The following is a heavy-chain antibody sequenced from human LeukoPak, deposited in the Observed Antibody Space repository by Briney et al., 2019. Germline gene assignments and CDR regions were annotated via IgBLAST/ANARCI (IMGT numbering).Heavy chain of an antibody. CDR2: IYHSGST. J-gene: IGHJ5*02. CDR3: ARIGSGSYLGWFDP. Sequence: SGTLSLTCAVSGGSISSSNWWSWVRQPPGMGLEWIGEIYHSGSTNYNPSLKSRVTISVDKSKNQFSLKLSSVTAADTAVYYCARIGSGSYLGWFDPWGQGTLVTVSS. V-gene: IGHV4-4*02. D-gene: IGHD3-10*01. CDR1: GGSISSSNW.